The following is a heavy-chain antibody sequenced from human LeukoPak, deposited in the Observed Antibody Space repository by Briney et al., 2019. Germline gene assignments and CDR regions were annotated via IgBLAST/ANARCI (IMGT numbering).Heavy chain of an antibody. CDR2: TYYRSKWFN. CDR1: GDSVSSNSVT. D-gene: IGHD3-10*01. V-gene: IGHV6-1*01. J-gene: IGHJ3*02. Sequence: SQTLSLTCDISGDSVSSNSVTWNWIRQSPARGLEWLGRTYYRSKWFNDYAVSVRSRITINPDTSKNQFSLQLNSVTPEDTAVYYCARGVFPAFDIWGQGTMVTVSP. CDR3: ARGVFPAFDI.